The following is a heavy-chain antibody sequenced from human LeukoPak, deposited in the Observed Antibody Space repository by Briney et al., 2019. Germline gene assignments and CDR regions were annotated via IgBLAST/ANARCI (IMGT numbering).Heavy chain of an antibody. CDR3: AKVAATGGWDYYMDV. V-gene: IGHV3-23*01. CDR1: GFTFSNYG. Sequence: GGSLRLSCAASGFTFSNYGMSWVRQAPGKGLGWVSTISGSGGNTYYADSVKGRFTISRDNAKNSLYLQMNSLRAEDTALYYCAKVAATGGWDYYMDVWGKGTTVTISS. J-gene: IGHJ6*03. D-gene: IGHD6-19*01. CDR2: ISGSGGNT.